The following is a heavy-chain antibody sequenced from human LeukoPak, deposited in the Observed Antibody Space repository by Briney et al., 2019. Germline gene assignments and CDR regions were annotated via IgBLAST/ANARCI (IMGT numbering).Heavy chain of an antibody. Sequence: GGSVKVSCKVSGYTLTELSMHWVRQAPGKGLEWMGGFDPEDGETIYAQKFQGRVTMTRDTSTSTVYMELSSLRSEDTAVYYCARGFFRQQLKQFVYWGQGTLVTVSS. V-gene: IGHV1-24*01. CDR2: FDPEDGET. J-gene: IGHJ4*02. CDR3: ARGFFRQQLKQFVY. D-gene: IGHD6-13*01. CDR1: GYTLTELS.